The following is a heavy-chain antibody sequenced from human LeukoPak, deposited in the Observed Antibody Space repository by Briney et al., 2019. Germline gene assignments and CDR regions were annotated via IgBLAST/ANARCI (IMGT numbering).Heavy chain of an antibody. Sequence: ASVKVSCKASGYTFTSYGISWVRQAPGQGLEWMGWISAYNGNTNYAQKLQGRVTMTTDTSTSTAYMELRSLRSDDTAVYYCAREEQLVSPYYYYYMDVWGKGTTVTVSS. CDR2: ISAYNGNT. D-gene: IGHD6-6*01. J-gene: IGHJ6*03. CDR3: AREEQLVSPYYYYYMDV. V-gene: IGHV1-18*01. CDR1: GYTFTSYG.